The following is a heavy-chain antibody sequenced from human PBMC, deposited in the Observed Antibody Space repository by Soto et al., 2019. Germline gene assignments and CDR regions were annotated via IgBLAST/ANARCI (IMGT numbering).Heavy chain of an antibody. V-gene: IGHV4-39*01. CDR3: ARHNQWELIMWFDP. D-gene: IGHD1-26*01. CDR2: IYYSGST. Sequence: QLQLQESGPGLVKPSETLSLTCTVSGGSISSSSYYWGWIRQPPGKGLEWIGSIYYSGSTYYNPSLKSRVTISVDTSKNQFSLKLSSVTAADTAVYYCARHNQWELIMWFDPWGQGTLVTVSS. J-gene: IGHJ5*02. CDR1: GGSISSSSYY.